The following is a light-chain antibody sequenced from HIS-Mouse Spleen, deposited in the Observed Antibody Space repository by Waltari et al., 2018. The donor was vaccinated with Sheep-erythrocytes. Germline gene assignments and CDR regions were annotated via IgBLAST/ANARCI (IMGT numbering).Light chain of an antibody. CDR2: GAS. CDR3: QQYNNWPPPYT. Sequence: EIVMTQSPATLSVSPGERATLSCRASQSVSTNLAWYQQKPGPAPRLLIYGASTRATGIPARFSGSGYGTEFTITISSMQSEDFAVYYCQQYNNWPPPYTFGQGTKLEIK. CDR1: QSVSTN. J-gene: IGKJ2*01. V-gene: IGKV3-15*01.